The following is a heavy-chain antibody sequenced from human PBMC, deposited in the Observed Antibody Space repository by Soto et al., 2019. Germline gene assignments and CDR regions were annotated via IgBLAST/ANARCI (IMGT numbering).Heavy chain of an antibody. Sequence: QVQLVQSGAEVKKPGSSVKVSCKASGGTFSSYTISWVRQAPGQGLEWMGRIIPILGIANYAQKFQGRVTITADKTTSTAYMGLSSLSSDDTAVYYWARLRDSGGMDVWGQGTTVTVSS. D-gene: IGHD1-26*01. CDR3: ARLRDSGGMDV. CDR2: IIPILGIA. V-gene: IGHV1-69*02. J-gene: IGHJ6*02. CDR1: GGTFSSYT.